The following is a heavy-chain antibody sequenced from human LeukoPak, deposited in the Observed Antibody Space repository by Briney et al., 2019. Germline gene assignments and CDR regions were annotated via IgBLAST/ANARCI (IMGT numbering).Heavy chain of an antibody. CDR3: ARGQTGSGRIFDY. CDR1: GDSVSSNSAA. CDR2: TYYRSKWYS. Sequence: SQTLSLTCVLSGDSVSSNSAAWNWIRQSPSRGLEWLGRTYYRSKWYSDFAEYVKGRITINPDTSKNQFSLQLISATPEDTAVYYCARGQTGSGRIFDYWGQGTLVTVSS. D-gene: IGHD2-15*01. V-gene: IGHV6-1*01. J-gene: IGHJ4*02.